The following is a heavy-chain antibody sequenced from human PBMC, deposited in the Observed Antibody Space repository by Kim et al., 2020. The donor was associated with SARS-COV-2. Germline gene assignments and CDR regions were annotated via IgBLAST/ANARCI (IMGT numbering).Heavy chain of an antibody. CDR3: VKERPHSSDWAYNGMDV. D-gene: IGHD6-19*01. V-gene: IGHV3-9*01. J-gene: IGHJ6*02. CDR1: GFTFDDYA. Sequence: GGSLRLSCAASGFTFDDYAMHWVRQFPGKGLEWVSGISYNSGSIDYADSVKGRFTISSDNAKNSLYLQMNSLRAEDTALNYCVKERPHSSDWAYNGMDVWGQGITVTVSS. CDR2: ISYNSGSI.